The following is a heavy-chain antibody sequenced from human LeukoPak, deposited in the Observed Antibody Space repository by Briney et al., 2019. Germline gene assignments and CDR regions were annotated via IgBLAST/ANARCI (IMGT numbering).Heavy chain of an antibody. CDR2: IYTGGGT. V-gene: IGHV3-66*01. Sequence: GGSLRLSCAASESIVSGNYMTWVRQAPGKGLEWLSVIYTGGGTYYADSVKGRFTISRDTSKTTVYLQMNSLRPEDTAVYYCARDKSMHIVAIPARRYYHNGMEVWGQGTTVFVSS. D-gene: IGHD2-2*01. CDR3: ARDKSMHIVAIPARRYYHNGMEV. CDR1: ESIVSGNY. J-gene: IGHJ6*02.